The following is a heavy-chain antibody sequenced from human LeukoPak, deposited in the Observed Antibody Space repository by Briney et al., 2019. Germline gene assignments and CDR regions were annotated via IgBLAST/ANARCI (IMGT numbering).Heavy chain of an antibody. Sequence: PGGSLRLSCAASGFTFDDYAMHWVRQAPGKGLEWVSGISWNSGSIGYADSVKGRFTISRDNAKNSLYLQMNSLRAEDTAVYYCARPTKEGSSWYWWFDPWGQGTLVTVSS. D-gene: IGHD6-13*01. J-gene: IGHJ5*02. CDR1: GFTFDDYA. CDR2: ISWNSGSI. V-gene: IGHV3-9*01. CDR3: ARPTKEGSSWYWWFDP.